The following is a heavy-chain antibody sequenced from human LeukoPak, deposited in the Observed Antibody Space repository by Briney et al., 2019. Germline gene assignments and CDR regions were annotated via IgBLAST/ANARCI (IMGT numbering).Heavy chain of an antibody. CDR3: ARDTELTYYYGSGSYSHFDY. V-gene: IGHV3-43D*03. CDR2: ISWDGGST. D-gene: IGHD3-10*01. CDR1: GFTFDDYA. Sequence: GGSLRLSCAASGFTFDDYAMHWVRQAPGKGLEWVSLISWDGGSTYYADSVKGRFTISRDNAKNSLYLQMNSLRAEDTAVYYCARDTELTYYYGSGSYSHFDYWGQGTLVTVSS. J-gene: IGHJ4*02.